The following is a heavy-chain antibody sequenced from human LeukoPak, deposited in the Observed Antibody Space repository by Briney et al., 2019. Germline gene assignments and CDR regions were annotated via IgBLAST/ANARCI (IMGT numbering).Heavy chain of an antibody. V-gene: IGHV3-30*18. D-gene: IGHD2-15*01. CDR1: GFTFSSYG. J-gene: IGHJ6*02. Sequence: GRSLRLSCAASGFTFSSYGMHWVRQAPGKGLEWVAVISYDGSNNYYADSVKGRFTISRDNSKNTLYLQMISLRAEDTAVYYCAKDTCSGGSCYYYYGMDVWGQGTTVTVSS. CDR3: AKDTCSGGSCYYYYGMDV. CDR2: ISYDGSNN.